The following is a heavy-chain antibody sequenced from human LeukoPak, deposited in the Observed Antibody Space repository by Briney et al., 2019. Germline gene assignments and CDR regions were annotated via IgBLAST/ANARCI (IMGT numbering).Heavy chain of an antibody. CDR2: IKQDGSEK. CDR1: GFTFSRYW. V-gene: IGHV3-7*01. CDR3: ARDLGYDAGNDAFDI. J-gene: IGHJ3*02. Sequence: GGSVRLSCAASGFTFSRYWMSWVRQAPGKGLEGVANIKQDGSEKYYVDSVKGRFTISRDNDKNSLYLQMNSLRAEDTSVYYCARDLGYDAGNDAFDIWGQGTMVTVSS. D-gene: IGHD3-10*01.